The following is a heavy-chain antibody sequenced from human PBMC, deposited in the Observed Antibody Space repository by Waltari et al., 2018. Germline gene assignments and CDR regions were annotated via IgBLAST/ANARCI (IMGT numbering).Heavy chain of an antibody. Sequence: QVQLVQSGAEVKKPGASVKVSCKASGYTFTGYYMHWVRQAPGQGLEWMGRINPNSGGTNYAQKCQGRVTMTRDTSISTAYMELSRLRSDDTAVYYCARGDSSGYFSPADDAFDIWGQGTMVTVSS. CDR1: GYTFTGYY. CDR3: ARGDSSGYFSPADDAFDI. CDR2: INPNSGGT. V-gene: IGHV1-2*06. J-gene: IGHJ3*02. D-gene: IGHD3-22*01.